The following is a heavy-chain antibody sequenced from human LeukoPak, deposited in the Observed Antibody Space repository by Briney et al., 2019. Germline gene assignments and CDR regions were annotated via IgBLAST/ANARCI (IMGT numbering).Heavy chain of an antibody. Sequence: GGSLRLSCAASGFTFNSYSMNWVRQAPGKGLEWVSSISSSGRYIYYADSVKGRFTISRDNAKNSLYLQMNSLRAEDTAVYYCARAADCGTTSCYWFDPWGQGTLVTVSS. D-gene: IGHD2-2*01. CDR2: ISSSGRYI. CDR3: ARAADCGTTSCYWFDP. J-gene: IGHJ5*02. V-gene: IGHV3-21*01. CDR1: GFTFNSYS.